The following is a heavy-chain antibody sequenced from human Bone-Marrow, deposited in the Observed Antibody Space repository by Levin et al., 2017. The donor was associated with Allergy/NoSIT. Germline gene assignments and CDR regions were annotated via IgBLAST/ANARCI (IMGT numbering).Heavy chain of an antibody. CDR3: TADFLYWYFGL. V-gene: IGHV3-15*07. Sequence: PGGSLRLSCATSGFPFTTAWMSWVRQAPGKGLEWVGRIKSKPDGGTTDYAAPVKGRFIISRDDSKNLLYLHMNSLKTEDTAVYYCTADFLYWYFGLWGRGTLVTVSS. D-gene: IGHD2/OR15-2a*01. J-gene: IGHJ2*01. CDR2: IKSKPDGGTT. CDR1: GFPFTTAW.